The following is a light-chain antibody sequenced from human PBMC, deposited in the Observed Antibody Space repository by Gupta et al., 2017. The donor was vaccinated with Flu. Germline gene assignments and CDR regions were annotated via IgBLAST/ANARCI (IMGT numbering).Light chain of an antibody. V-gene: IGLV2-18*02. J-gene: IGLJ1*01. CDR3: SSYTTSYTFV. CDR2: EVS. Sequence: QSALTQPPSVSGSPGQSVTISCTGTGSDVGTYNRVSWYRQPPGTAPKLIIYEVSNLPSGVPDRFSGSKSGNTASLTISGLQGEDEADYYCSSYTTSYTFVFGTGTKVTVL. CDR1: GSDVGTYNR.